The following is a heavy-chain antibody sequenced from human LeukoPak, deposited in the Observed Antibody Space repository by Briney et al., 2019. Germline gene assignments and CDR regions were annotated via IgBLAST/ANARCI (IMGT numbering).Heavy chain of an antibody. CDR3: ARSGLGYCSSTSCLYYYGMDV. CDR2: IYYSGST. Sequence: SETLSLTCTVSGGSISSGGYYWSWIRQHPGKGLEWIGYIYYSGSTYYNPSLKSRVTISVDTSKNQFSLKLSSVTAADTAVYYCARSGLGYCSSTSCLYYYGMDVWGQGTTVTVSS. D-gene: IGHD2-2*01. CDR1: GGSISSGGYY. V-gene: IGHV4-31*03. J-gene: IGHJ6*02.